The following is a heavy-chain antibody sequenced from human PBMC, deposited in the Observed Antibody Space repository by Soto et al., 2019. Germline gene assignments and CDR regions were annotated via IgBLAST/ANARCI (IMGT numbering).Heavy chain of an antibody. Sequence: QVQLVESGGGVVQPGRSLRLSCAASGFTFSSYGMHWVRQAPGKGLEWVAVIWYDGSNKYYADSVKGRFTISRDNSKNTLYLQMNSLRAEDTAVYYCARDRDIVVVPAARKYYYYGMDVWGQGTTGTVSS. V-gene: IGHV3-33*01. J-gene: IGHJ6*02. CDR1: GFTFSSYG. CDR3: ARDRDIVVVPAARKYYYYGMDV. D-gene: IGHD2-2*01. CDR2: IWYDGSNK.